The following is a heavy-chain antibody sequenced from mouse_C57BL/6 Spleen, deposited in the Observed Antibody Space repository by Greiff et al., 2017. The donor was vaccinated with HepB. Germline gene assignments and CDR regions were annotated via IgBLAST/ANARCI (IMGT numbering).Heavy chain of an antibody. J-gene: IGHJ2*01. D-gene: IGHD1-1*01. CDR1: GYTFTSYW. CDR3: ATLYYGRGY. Sequence: VQLQQPGAELVKPGASVKLSCKASGYTFTSYWLQWVKQRPGQGLEWIGEIDPSDSYTNYNQKFKGKATLTVDTSSSTAYMQLSSLTSEDSAVYYCATLYYGRGYWGQGTTLTVSS. V-gene: IGHV1-50*01. CDR2: IDPSDSYT.